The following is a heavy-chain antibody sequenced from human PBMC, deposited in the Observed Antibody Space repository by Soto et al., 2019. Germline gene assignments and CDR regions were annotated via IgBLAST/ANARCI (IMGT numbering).Heavy chain of an antibody. CDR1: GGSISSGDYH. CDR2: INYSEST. J-gene: IGHJ4*02. D-gene: IGHD3-10*01. V-gene: IGHV4-30-4*01. CDR3: ARGDSTMAFPYY. Sequence: PSETLSLTCTVSGGSISSGDYHWTWIRQTPGRGLEYIGYINYSESTYYNPSLQSRFTISIDTSKNQFSLKLSSVTAADTAVYYCARGDSTMAFPYYWGQGTLVTVSS.